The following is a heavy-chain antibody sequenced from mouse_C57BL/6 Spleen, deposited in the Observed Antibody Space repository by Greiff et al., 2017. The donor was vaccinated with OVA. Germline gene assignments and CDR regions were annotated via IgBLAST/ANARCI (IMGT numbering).Heavy chain of an antibody. V-gene: IGHV1-15*01. CDR1: GYTFTDYE. J-gene: IGHJ3*01. CDR3: TRCYDGYLAWFAY. Sequence: VQLQQSGAELVRPGASVTLSCKASGYTFTDYEMHWVKQTPVHGLEWIGAIDPETGGTAYNQKFKGKAILTADKSSSTAYMELRSLTSEDSAVYYCTRCYDGYLAWFAYWGQGTLVTVSA. CDR2: IDPETGGT. D-gene: IGHD2-3*01.